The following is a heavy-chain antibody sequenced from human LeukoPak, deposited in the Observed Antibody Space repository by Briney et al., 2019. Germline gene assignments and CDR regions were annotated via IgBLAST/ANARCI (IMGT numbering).Heavy chain of an antibody. D-gene: IGHD2-21*01. V-gene: IGHV4-4*09. CDR3: ATSHDVKTAPYDL. CDR2: IFTSGWT. CDR1: GGSISSYH. Sequence: KPSETLSLTCTVSGGSISSYHWSWVRQSPGKGLEWIGYIFTSGWTDYNPSLKSRVTMSVDTSKNQLSMELRFLTAADTAVYYCATSHDVKTAPYDLWGQGTLVTVSS. J-gene: IGHJ5*02.